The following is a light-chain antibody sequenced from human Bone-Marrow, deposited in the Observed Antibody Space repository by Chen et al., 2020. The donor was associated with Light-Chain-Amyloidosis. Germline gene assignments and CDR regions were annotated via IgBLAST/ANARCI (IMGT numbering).Light chain of an antibody. V-gene: IGLV6-57*01. CDR1: SGSIAPNY. Sequence: FMLPQPHSVSESPGKTVIISCTRSSGSIAPNYVQWYQQRPGSSPTAVIYEDDQRPSGVPDRFSGSIDRSSNSASLTISGLKTEDEADYYCQSYQGSSQGVFGGGTKLTVL. J-gene: IGLJ3*02. CDR2: EDD. CDR3: QSYQGSSQGV.